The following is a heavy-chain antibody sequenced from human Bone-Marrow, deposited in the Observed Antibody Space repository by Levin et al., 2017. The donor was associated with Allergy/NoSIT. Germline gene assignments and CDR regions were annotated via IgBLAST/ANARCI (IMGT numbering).Heavy chain of an antibody. CDR2: INPSGGST. D-gene: IGHD4-23*01. J-gene: IGHJ6*02. CDR3: ARDNGGNSEGGYGMDV. Sequence: ASVKVSCKASGYTFTSYYMHWVRQAPGQGLEWMGIINPSGGSTSYAQKFQGRVTMTRDTSTSTVYMELSSLRSEDTAVYYCARDNGGNSEGGYGMDVWGQGTTVTVSS. CDR1: GYTFTSYY. V-gene: IGHV1-46*01.